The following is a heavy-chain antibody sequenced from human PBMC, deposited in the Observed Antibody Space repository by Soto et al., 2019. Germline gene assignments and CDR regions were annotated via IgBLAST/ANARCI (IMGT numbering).Heavy chain of an antibody. Sequence: GGSLRLSCAASGFTFSSYWMHWARKAPGKGLVWVSRINSDGSSTSYADSVKGRFTISRDNAKNTLYLQMNSLRAEDTAVYYCARDRYSGSYYLDFQHWGQGTLVTVSS. V-gene: IGHV3-74*01. CDR1: GFTFSSYW. J-gene: IGHJ1*01. D-gene: IGHD1-26*01. CDR3: ARDRYSGSYYLDFQH. CDR2: INSDGSST.